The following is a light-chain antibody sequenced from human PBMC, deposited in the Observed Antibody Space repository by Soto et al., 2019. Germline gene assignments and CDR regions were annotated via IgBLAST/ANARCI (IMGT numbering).Light chain of an antibody. Sequence: QSALTQSPSASGSPGQSVTISCTGTSSDVGGYNYVSWYQQHPGKAPKLMIYEVNKRPSGVPDRFYGSKSGNTASLTVAGLQAEDEADYYCSSYPGSKEVIFGGGTQLTVL. CDR3: SSYPGSKEVI. J-gene: IGLJ2*01. CDR2: EVN. CDR1: SSDVGGYNY. V-gene: IGLV2-8*01.